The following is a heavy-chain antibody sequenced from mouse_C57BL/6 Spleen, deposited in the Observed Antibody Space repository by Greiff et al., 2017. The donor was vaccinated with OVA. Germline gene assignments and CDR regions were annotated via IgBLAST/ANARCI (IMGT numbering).Heavy chain of an antibody. CDR1: GFTFSSYA. Sequence: EVMLVESGGGLVKPGGSLKLSCAASGFTFSSYAMSWVRQTPEKRLEWVATISDGGSYTYYPDNVKGRFTISRDKAKNNLYLQMSHLKSEDTAMYYCARDGASPFAYWGQGTLVTVSA. J-gene: IGHJ3*01. V-gene: IGHV5-4*01. D-gene: IGHD6-1*01. CDR3: ARDGASPFAY. CDR2: ISDGGSYT.